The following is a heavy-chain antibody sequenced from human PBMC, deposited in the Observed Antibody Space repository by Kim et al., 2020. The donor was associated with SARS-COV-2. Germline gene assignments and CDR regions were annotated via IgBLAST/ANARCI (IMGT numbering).Heavy chain of an antibody. D-gene: IGHD2-2*01. CDR3: ARAGYCISTSCYFDN. J-gene: IGHJ4*02. Sequence: DSVKGRFTISRDNAKNSLDLQMNSLRAEDTAVYYCARAGYCISTSCYFDNWGQGTLVTVSS. V-gene: IGHV3-11*05.